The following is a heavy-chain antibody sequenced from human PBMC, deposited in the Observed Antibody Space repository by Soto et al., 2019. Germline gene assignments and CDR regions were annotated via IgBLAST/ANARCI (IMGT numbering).Heavy chain of an antibody. CDR1: GFSFSSYS. D-gene: IGHD6-13*01. CDR3: ANQEAADTFSDYSGMHV. J-gene: IGHJ6*02. Sequence: EVQLVESGGGLVKPGGSLRLSCAASGFSFSSYSMNWVRQAPGKGLEWVSSISTSSIYIYYADSVKGRFAISRDDAKTSLYLQMNSLRAEDTAVYYCANQEAADTFSDYSGMHVWGQGTTVTVSS. CDR2: ISTSSIYI. V-gene: IGHV3-21*01.